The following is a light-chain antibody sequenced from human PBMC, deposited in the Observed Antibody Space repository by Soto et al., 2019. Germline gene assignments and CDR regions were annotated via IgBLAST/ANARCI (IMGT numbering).Light chain of an antibody. CDR3: QHYNDWLIT. Sequence: EIVMTQSPATLSMSPGXRATLSCRASQSISINLAWYQQKPGQAPRLLIYGASVRATDVPARFSGSGSGTEFTLTISSLQSEDFAVYYCQHYNDWLITFGQGTRLEIK. V-gene: IGKV3-15*01. J-gene: IGKJ5*01. CDR2: GAS. CDR1: QSISIN.